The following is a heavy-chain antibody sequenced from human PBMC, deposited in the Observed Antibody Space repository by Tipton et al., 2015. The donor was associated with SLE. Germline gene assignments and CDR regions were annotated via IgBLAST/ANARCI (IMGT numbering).Heavy chain of an antibody. V-gene: IGHV7-4-1*02. CDR1: GYTFTSYA. CDR2: INTNTGNP. Sequence: QSGPEVKKPGASVKVSCKASGYTFTSYAMNWVRQAPGQGLEWMGWINTNTGNPTYAQGFTGRFVFSLDTSVSTAYLQISSLKAEDTAVYYCARAHYYDSSGYYYPEAFDIWGQGTMVTVSS. D-gene: IGHD3-22*01. J-gene: IGHJ3*02. CDR3: ARAHYYDSSGYYYPEAFDI.